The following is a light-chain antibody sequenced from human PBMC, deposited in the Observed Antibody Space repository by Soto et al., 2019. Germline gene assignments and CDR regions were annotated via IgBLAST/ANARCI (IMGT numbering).Light chain of an antibody. V-gene: IGLV2-14*03. CDR2: DVT. Sequence: QSALTQPASVSGSPGQSITISCTGTSSDVGGYDHVSWYQQHPGKAPKLIIYDVTVRPSGISRRFSGSKSDNTASLAVSGLQPEDEADYYCSSYTSKDTRLFGGGTKLTVL. CDR3: SSYTSKDTRL. J-gene: IGLJ3*02. CDR1: SSDVGGYDH.